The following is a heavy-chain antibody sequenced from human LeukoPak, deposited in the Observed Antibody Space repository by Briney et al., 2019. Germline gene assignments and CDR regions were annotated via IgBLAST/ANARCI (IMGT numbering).Heavy chain of an antibody. V-gene: IGHV4-30-4*01. Sequence: PSETLSLTCTVSGGSISSGDYYWSWIRQAPGKGLEWIGYIYYIGNTFYNPSLKSRVTISVDTSKNQFSLKLSSVTAADTAAYYCASAYCGGDCTPYWYFDLWGRGTLVTVSS. CDR1: GGSISSGDYY. D-gene: IGHD2-21*02. J-gene: IGHJ2*01. CDR3: ASAYCGGDCTPYWYFDL. CDR2: IYYIGNT.